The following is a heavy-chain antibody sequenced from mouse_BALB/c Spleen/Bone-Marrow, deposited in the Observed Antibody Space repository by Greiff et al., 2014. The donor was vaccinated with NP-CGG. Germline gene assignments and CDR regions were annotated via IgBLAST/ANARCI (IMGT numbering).Heavy chain of an antibody. CDR3: ARSDGYRTMDY. D-gene: IGHD2-3*01. J-gene: IGHJ4*01. Sequence: LVESGPELVKPGASVKISCKASGYAFSSSWMNWVKQRPGQGLERIGRIYPGDGDTNYNGKFKGKATLTADKSSSTAYMQLSSLTSVDSAVYFCARSDGYRTMDYWGQGTSVTVSS. CDR2: IYPGDGDT. CDR1: GYAFSSSW. V-gene: IGHV1-82*01.